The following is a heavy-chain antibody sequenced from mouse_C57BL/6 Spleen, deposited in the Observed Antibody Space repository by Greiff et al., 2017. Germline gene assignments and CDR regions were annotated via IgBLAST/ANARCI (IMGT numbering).Heavy chain of an antibody. J-gene: IGHJ3*01. CDR3: AKNYYGSSYGFAY. V-gene: IGHV2-5*01. CDR2: IWRGGST. D-gene: IGHD1-1*01. CDR1: GFSLTSYG. Sequence: VKLMESGPGLVQPSQSLSITCTVSGFSLTSYGVHWVRQSPGKGLEWLGVIWRGGSTDYNAAFMARLSITKDNSKSQVFFKMNSLQADDTAIYYCAKNYYGSSYGFAYWGQWTLVTVSA.